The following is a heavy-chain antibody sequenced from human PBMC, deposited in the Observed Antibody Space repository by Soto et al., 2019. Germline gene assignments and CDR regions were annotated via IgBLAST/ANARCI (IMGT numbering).Heavy chain of an antibody. D-gene: IGHD4-17*01. V-gene: IGHV3-23*01. CDR2: ISNSGGRT. J-gene: IGHJ4*02. CDR1: GFTFSTYA. CDR3: AKDGGMSGDYVKFDS. Sequence: PGGSLRLSCGASGFTFSTYAMSWVRQAPGKGLEWVSVISNSGGRTDYAESVKGRFTISRDNSRNTLFLQMYSLRAEDTALYYCAKDGGMSGDYVKFDSWGQGTLVTVSS.